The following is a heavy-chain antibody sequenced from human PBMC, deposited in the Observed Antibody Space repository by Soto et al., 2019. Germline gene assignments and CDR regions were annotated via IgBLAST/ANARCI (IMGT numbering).Heavy chain of an antibody. V-gene: IGHV4-59*01. CDR2: LYYTGST. D-gene: IGHD3-3*01. CDR3: ARGGGYDFRSSQAPPIDV. CDR1: DGSISYFY. J-gene: IGHJ6*02. Sequence: SETLALACILSDGSISYFYWSWIRQSSGKRLEWIGYLYYTGSTNYNPALKSRVTISLDTSKNQFSLQVRSVTAADTAVDYCARGGGYDFRSSQAPPIDVWGQGTTVTVSS.